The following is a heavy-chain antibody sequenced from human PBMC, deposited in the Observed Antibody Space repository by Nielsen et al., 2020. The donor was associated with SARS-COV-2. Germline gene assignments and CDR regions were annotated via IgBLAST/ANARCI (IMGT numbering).Heavy chain of an antibody. CDR1: GGSFGGYY. CDR3: ARAGLGAAHYYYYYYMDV. D-gene: IGHD2-15*01. Sequence: SETLSLTCAVYGGSFGGYYWSWIRQPPGKGLEWIGEVNYRGGTNYNPSLKSRVTISMDASKNQFSLKLSSVTAADTAVYYCARAGLGAAHYYYYYYMDVWGKGTTVTVSS. V-gene: IGHV4-34*01. CDR2: VNYRGGT. J-gene: IGHJ6*03.